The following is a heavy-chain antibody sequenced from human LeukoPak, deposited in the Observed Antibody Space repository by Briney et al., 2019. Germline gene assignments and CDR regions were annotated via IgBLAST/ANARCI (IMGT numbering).Heavy chain of an antibody. J-gene: IGHJ3*02. CDR1: GGSISSGGYY. CDR3: ARTTLTTSVQAFDI. D-gene: IGHD4-11*01. CDR2: MYYSGNT. Sequence: SSETLSLTCTVPGGSISSGGYYWGWIRQPPEKGLEWIGYMYYSGNTYYNPSLKSRVTVSIDTSKNQFSLKLSSVTAADTAVYYCARTTLTTSVQAFDIWGQGTMVTVSS. V-gene: IGHV4-31*03.